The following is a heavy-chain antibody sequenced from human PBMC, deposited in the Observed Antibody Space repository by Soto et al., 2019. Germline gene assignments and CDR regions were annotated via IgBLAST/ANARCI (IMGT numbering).Heavy chain of an antibody. CDR2: IDPSDSYT. Sequence: PGESLKISCKGSGYSFTSYWISWARQMPGKGLEWMGRIDPSDSYTNYSPSFQGHVTISADKSISTAYLQWSSLKASDTAMYYCARAELDTAMVTGYYYYGMDVWXQGTTVTVSS. D-gene: IGHD5-18*01. CDR1: GYSFTSYW. V-gene: IGHV5-10-1*01. CDR3: ARAELDTAMVTGYYYYGMDV. J-gene: IGHJ6*02.